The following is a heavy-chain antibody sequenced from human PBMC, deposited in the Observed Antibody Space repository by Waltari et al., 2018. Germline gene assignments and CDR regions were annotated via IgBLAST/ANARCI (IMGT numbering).Heavy chain of an antibody. V-gene: IGHV4-34*01. CDR2: INHSGST. D-gene: IGHD3-22*01. Sequence: QVQLQQWGAGLLKPSETLSLTCAVYGGSFSGYSWSWIRQPPGKGLEWIGEINHSGSTNYNPSLKSRVTISVDTSKNQFSLKLSSVTAADTAVYYCARGRRYSSGYPIYYYYGMDVWGQGTTVTVSS. J-gene: IGHJ6*02. CDR3: ARGRRYSSGYPIYYYYGMDV. CDR1: GGSFSGYS.